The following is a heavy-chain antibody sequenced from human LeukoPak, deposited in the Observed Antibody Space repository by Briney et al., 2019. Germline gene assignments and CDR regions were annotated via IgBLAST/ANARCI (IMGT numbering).Heavy chain of an antibody. Sequence: GGSLRLSCAASGFTFSSYAMHWVRQAPGKGLEWVAVISYDGSNKYYADSVKGRFTISRDNSKNTLYLQMNSLRAEDTAVYYCARDPTYSGSYSGDYWGQGTLVTVSS. V-gene: IGHV3-30*14. CDR1: GFTFSSYA. CDR2: ISYDGSNK. D-gene: IGHD1-26*01. CDR3: ARDPTYSGSYSGDY. J-gene: IGHJ4*02.